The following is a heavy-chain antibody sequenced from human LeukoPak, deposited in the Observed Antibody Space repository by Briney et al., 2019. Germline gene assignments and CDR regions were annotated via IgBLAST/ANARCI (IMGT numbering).Heavy chain of an antibody. CDR2: ISWDGGST. CDR1: GFTFYDYT. J-gene: IGHJ4*02. CDR3: AKSYDSSGYYYFDY. D-gene: IGHD3-22*01. Sequence: GGSLRLSCAASGFTFYDYTMHWVRRATGKGLEGVCLISWDGGSTYYADCVKGRFTISRDNSKNSLYLQMNSLRTEDTALYYCAKSYDSSGYYYFDYWGQGTLVTVSS. V-gene: IGHV3-43*01.